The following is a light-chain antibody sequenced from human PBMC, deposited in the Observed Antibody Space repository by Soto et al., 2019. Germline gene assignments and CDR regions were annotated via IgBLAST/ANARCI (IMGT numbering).Light chain of an antibody. CDR2: DGS. V-gene: IGKV1-5*01. CDR1: QSISSW. Sequence: DIQMTQSPSALSASVGDRVTITCRASQSISSWLAWYQQKPGKAPRLLIYDGSHLERGVPSRFSGSGSGTEFTLTISDLQPDDLATYYCQQYNNFWTFGPGNKVEI. J-gene: IGKJ1*01. CDR3: QQYNNFWT.